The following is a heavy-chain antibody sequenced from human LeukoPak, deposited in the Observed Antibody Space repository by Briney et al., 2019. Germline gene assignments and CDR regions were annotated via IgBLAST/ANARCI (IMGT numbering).Heavy chain of an antibody. J-gene: IGHJ6*02. CDR3: ARDGNYYDSNGMDV. CDR1: GGSMSSYY. D-gene: IGHD3-22*01. V-gene: IGHV4-59*01. Sequence: PSETLSLTRTVSGGSMSSYYWTWIRQSPGKELEWIGYIYYSGTTNYNPSLESRVTISLDTSRKQFSLKLSSVTAADTAVYYCARDGNYYDSNGMDVWGQGTTVIVSS. CDR2: IYYSGTT.